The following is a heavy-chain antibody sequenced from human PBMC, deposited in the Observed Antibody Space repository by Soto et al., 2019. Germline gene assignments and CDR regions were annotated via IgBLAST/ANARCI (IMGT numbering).Heavy chain of an antibody. CDR3: ARDRSYYDSSGYYHRAFDI. CDR2: IIPIFGTA. V-gene: IGHV1-69*01. CDR1: GGTFSSYA. J-gene: IGHJ3*02. D-gene: IGHD3-22*01. Sequence: QVQLVQSGAEVKKPGSSVKVSCKASGGTFSSYAISWVRQAPGQGLAWMGGIIPIFGTANYAQKFQGRVTITADESTSTAYMELSSLRSEDTAVYYCARDRSYYDSSGYYHRAFDIWGQGTMVTVSS.